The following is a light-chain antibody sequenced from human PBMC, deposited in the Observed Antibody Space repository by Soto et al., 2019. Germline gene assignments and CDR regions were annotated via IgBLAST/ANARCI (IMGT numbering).Light chain of an antibody. V-gene: IGLV4-69*01. CDR2: LNSDGSH. CDR1: SGHSSYA. CDR3: QTWGTGNWV. Sequence: QPVLTQSPSASASLGASVKLTCTLSSGHSSYAIAWHQQQPEKGPRYLMKLNSDGSHSKGDWIPDRFSGSSSGAERYLTISSLQSEDEADYYCQTWGTGNWVFGGGTQLTVL. J-gene: IGLJ3*02.